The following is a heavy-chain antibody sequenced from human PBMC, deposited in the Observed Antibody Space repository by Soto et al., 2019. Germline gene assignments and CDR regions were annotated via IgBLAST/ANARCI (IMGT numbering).Heavy chain of an antibody. CDR3: AHRRGDLLTGHYSSDY. CDR2: LSLDGEK. Sequence: ITLKESGPTLVKPTQTLTLTCTFSGFSLNTRGVGVGWIRQPPGKALEWLALLSLDGEKRYSPSLKSRLTITNPPSDNQVILTMTNMDPVDTATYYCAHRRGDLLTGHYSSDYWGQGTLVTVSS. CDR1: GFSLNTRGVG. D-gene: IGHD3-9*01. J-gene: IGHJ4*02. V-gene: IGHV2-5*02.